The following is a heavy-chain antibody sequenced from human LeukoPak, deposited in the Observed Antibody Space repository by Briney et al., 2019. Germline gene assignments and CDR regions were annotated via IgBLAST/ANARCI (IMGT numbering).Heavy chain of an antibody. J-gene: IGHJ4*02. V-gene: IGHV3-53*01. CDR3: ARSGGVITVAPFDC. Sequence: GGSLRLSCATSGFTVSSKYMSWVRQAPGKGLEWVSVIYSDGSTYYADSVRGRFTISRDNSKNTLFLQMNSLRAEDTAVYYCARSGGVITVAPFDCWGQGSLVTVSS. CDR1: GFTVSSKY. D-gene: IGHD4-23*01. CDR2: IYSDGST.